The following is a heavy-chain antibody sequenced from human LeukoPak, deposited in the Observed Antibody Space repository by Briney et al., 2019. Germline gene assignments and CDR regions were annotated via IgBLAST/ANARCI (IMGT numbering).Heavy chain of an antibody. Sequence: GGSLRLSRAASGFTFSSYGMSWVRQAPGKGLEWVSAISGSGGSTYYADSVKGRFTISRDNSKNTLYLQMNSLRAEDTAVYYCAKSGSYYVVDYWGQGTLVTVSS. D-gene: IGHD1-26*01. V-gene: IGHV3-23*01. J-gene: IGHJ4*02. CDR1: GFTFSSYG. CDR2: ISGSGGST. CDR3: AKSGSYYVVDY.